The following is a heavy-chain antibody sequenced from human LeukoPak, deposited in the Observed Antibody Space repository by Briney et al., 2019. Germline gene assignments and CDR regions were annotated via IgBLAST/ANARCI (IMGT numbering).Heavy chain of an antibody. V-gene: IGHV3-23*01. CDR3: AKGRASTSIYEY. CDR1: GFTLSTSG. Sequence: GGSLRLSCAASGFTLSTSGMSWVRQAPGKGLEWVSFISGGAGSTNYADSVKGRFTMSRDTAKSTLYLQMNSLRGDDTATYYCAKGRASTSIYEYWGQGTLVTVSS. D-gene: IGHD2-2*01. J-gene: IGHJ4*02. CDR2: ISGGAGST.